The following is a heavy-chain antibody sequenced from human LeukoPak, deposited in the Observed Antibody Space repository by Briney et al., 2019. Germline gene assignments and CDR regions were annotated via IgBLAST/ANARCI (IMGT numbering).Heavy chain of an antibody. J-gene: IGHJ4*02. CDR3: ARDNYDSSGYYFD. D-gene: IGHD3-22*01. V-gene: IGHV3-23*01. CDR1: GFTSSSYA. Sequence: GGSLRLSCAASGFTSSSYAMGWVRQAPGKGLEWVSTVSGSGATTYYADSVKGRFTISRDTSKNTLYLQMNSLRAEDTAVYYCARDNYDSSGYYFDWGQGTLVTVSS. CDR2: VSGSGATT.